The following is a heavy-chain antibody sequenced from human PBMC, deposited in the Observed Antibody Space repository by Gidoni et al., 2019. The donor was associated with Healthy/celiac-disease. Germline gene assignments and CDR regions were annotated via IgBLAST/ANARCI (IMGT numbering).Heavy chain of an antibody. V-gene: IGHV1-46*01. D-gene: IGHD3-10*01. Sequence: QVQLVQSGAEVKKPGASVKVSCQASGYTFPSYYMHWVRQAPGQGLEWMGIINPSGGSTSYAQKFQGRVTMTRDTSTSTVYMELSSLRSEDTAVYYCARAGPGNAFDIWGQGTMVTVSS. CDR1: GYTFPSYY. CDR2: INPSGGST. J-gene: IGHJ3*02. CDR3: ARAGPGNAFDI.